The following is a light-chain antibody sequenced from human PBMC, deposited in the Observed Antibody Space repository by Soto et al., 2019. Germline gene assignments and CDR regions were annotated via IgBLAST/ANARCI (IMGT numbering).Light chain of an antibody. J-gene: IGKJ1*01. CDR1: ETVNSN. Sequence: EVVMTQSPATLSVSPGERATLSCRASETVNSNLAWYQQKPGQAPRLLIYTISIRATGIPARFSGSGSGTDFTLTISSRQSEDFGVYYCQQYNKWWTFGQGTKVEI. CDR3: QQYNKWWT. V-gene: IGKV3-15*01. CDR2: TIS.